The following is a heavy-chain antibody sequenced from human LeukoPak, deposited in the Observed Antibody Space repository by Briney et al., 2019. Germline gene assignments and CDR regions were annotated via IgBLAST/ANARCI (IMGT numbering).Heavy chain of an antibody. D-gene: IGHD2-15*01. Sequence: SETLSLTCAVSGGSISSSNWWSWVRQPPGKGLEWIGEIYHSGSTNYNPSLKSRVTISVDKPKNQFSLKLSSVTAADTAVYYCARGTRYCSGGSCYLFHFDYWGQGTLVTVSS. V-gene: IGHV4-4*02. CDR2: IYHSGST. J-gene: IGHJ4*02. CDR1: GGSISSSNW. CDR3: ARGTRYCSGGSCYLFHFDY.